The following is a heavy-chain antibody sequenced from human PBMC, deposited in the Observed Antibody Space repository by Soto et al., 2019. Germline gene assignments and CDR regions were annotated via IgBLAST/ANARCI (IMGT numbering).Heavy chain of an antibody. D-gene: IGHD6-19*01. CDR1: GFPFSNAW. Sequence: GGSLRLSCAASGFPFSNAWMSWVRQAPGGGLEWVGRIKRNIDGGTTDYAAPVKGRFAISRDDSNSILYLEMNSLRSEDKAVYYCTTVDAVVLNWGQGLLVTVSS. V-gene: IGHV3-15*01. J-gene: IGHJ4*02. CDR3: TTVDAVVLN. CDR2: IKRNIDGGTT.